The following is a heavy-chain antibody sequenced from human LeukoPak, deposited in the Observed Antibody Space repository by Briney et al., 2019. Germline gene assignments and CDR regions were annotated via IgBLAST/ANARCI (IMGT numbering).Heavy chain of an antibody. J-gene: IGHJ4*02. Sequence: GGSLRLSCAASGFIFSSYEMNWVRQAPGRGLEWVSYISSSGSTIYYADSVKGRFTIPRDNAKNSLYLQMNSLRAEDTAVYYCARDSGGYTDWGQGTLVTVSS. CDR2: ISSSGSTI. CDR1: GFIFSSYE. V-gene: IGHV3-48*03. CDR3: ARDSGGYTD. D-gene: IGHD3-22*01.